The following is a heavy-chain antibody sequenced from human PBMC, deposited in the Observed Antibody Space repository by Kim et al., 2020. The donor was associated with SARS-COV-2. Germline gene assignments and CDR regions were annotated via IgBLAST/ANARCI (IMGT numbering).Heavy chain of an antibody. CDR2: IYYSGST. V-gene: IGHV4-59*13. Sequence: SETLSLTCAVSGGSISSYYWSWIRQPPGKGLEWIGYIYYSGSTNYNPSLKRRVTISVDTSKNQFSLKLSSVTAADTAVYYCARTSGFGGVIVRFDYWGQGTLVTVSS. CDR1: GGSISSYY. J-gene: IGHJ4*02. D-gene: IGHD3-16*02. CDR3: ARTSGFGGVIVRFDY.